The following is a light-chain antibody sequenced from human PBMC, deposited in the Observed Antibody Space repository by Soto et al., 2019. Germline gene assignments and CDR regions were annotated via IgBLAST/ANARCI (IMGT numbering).Light chain of an antibody. J-gene: IGLJ1*01. V-gene: IGLV2-14*01. CDR2: EVS. CDR1: DSDVGGYNY. Sequence: QSALTQPASVSGSPGQSITISCTGTDSDVGGYNYVSWYQQHPGKAPKLIIYEVSNRPSGASTRFSGSKSGNTASLTISGLQAEDEADYYCSSYTTSSTPYAFGTGTKVTVL. CDR3: SSYTTSSTPYA.